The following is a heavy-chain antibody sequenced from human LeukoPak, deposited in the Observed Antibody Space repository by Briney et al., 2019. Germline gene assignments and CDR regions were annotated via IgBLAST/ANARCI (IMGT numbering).Heavy chain of an antibody. J-gene: IGHJ4*02. CDR1: GFTVSSNY. V-gene: IGHV3-66*01. CDR3: ARDSEYYGSGSYYFGY. CDR2: IYSGGST. Sequence: PGGSLRLSCAASGFTVSSNYMSWVRQAPGKGLEWVSVIYSGGSTYYADSVKGRFTISRDNSKNTLYLQMNSLRAEDTAVYYCARDSEYYGSGSYYFGYWGQGTLVTVSP. D-gene: IGHD3-10*01.